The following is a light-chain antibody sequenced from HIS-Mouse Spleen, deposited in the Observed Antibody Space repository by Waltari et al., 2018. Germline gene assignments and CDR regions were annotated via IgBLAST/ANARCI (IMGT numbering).Light chain of an antibody. Sequence: EIVLTQFPATLSLSPGERATLSCRAIQIVSSYLAWYQQKPGQAPSLLIYDASNRATGIPARFSGSGSGTDFTLTISSLEPEDFAVYYCQQRSNWPITFGQGTRLEIK. CDR3: QQRSNWPIT. CDR1: QIVSSY. V-gene: IGKV3-11*01. J-gene: IGKJ5*01. CDR2: DAS.